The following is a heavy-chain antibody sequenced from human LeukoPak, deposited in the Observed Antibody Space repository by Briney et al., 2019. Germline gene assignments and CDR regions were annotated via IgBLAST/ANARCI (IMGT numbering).Heavy chain of an antibody. CDR3: ATDETQGNDYVWGSYRYNAFDI. CDR1: GYTLTELS. Sequence: ASVKVSCKVSGYTLTELSMHWVRQAPGKGLEWMGGFDPEDGETIYAQKFQGRVTMTEDTSTDTAYMELSGMRSEDTAVYYCATDETQGNDYVWGSYRYNAFDIWGQGTMVTVSS. D-gene: IGHD3-16*02. CDR2: FDPEDGET. V-gene: IGHV1-24*01. J-gene: IGHJ3*02.